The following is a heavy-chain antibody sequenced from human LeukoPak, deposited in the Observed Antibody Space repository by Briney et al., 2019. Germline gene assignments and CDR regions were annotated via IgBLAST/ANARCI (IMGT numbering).Heavy chain of an antibody. Sequence: GASVKVSCKASGYTFTSYYMHWVRQAPGQGLEWMGIINPSGGSTSYAQKFQGRVTMTRDTSTSTVYMELSSLRSEDTAVYYCARFKYSGSYYYYYGMDVWGQGTTVTVSS. J-gene: IGHJ6*02. V-gene: IGHV1-46*01. D-gene: IGHD1-26*01. CDR1: GYTFTSYY. CDR2: INPSGGST. CDR3: ARFKYSGSYYYYYGMDV.